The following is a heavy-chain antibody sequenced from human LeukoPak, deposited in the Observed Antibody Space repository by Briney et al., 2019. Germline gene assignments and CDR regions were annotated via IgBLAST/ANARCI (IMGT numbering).Heavy chain of an antibody. Sequence: PGGSLRLSCAASGFTFSSYWMHWVRQAPGKGLERVSSISSSSSYIYYADSVKGRFTISRDNAKNSLYLQMNSLRAEDTAVYYCARAQGTVTRYFDYWGQGTLVTVSS. CDR1: GFTFSSYW. D-gene: IGHD4-17*01. V-gene: IGHV3-21*01. J-gene: IGHJ4*02. CDR3: ARAQGTVTRYFDY. CDR2: ISSSSSYI.